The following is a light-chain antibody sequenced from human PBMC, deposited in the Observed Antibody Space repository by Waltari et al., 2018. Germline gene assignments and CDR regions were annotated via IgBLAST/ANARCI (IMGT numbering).Light chain of an antibody. J-gene: IGKJ2*01. CDR3: QHYSNWPYT. V-gene: IGKV3-15*01. CDR1: QPVADN. Sequence: EIVMPQSPATLSVSPGERATLSCRASQPVADNLAWYQQRPGQAPRLLMYGASTRATGIAARFTGSGYGTEFTLTISSLQSEDSAIYYCQHYSNWPYTFGQGTKLQI. CDR2: GAS.